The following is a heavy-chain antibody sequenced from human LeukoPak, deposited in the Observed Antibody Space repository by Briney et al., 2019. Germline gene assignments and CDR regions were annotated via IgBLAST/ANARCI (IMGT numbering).Heavy chain of an antibody. CDR1: GYTFTSYD. D-gene: IGHD5-12*01. V-gene: IGHV1-8*01. CDR3: ARDHLDIVPTIYSF. CDR2: MNPNSGNT. J-gene: IGHJ4*02. Sequence: ASVKVSCKASGYTFTSYDINWVRQATGQGLEWMGWMNPNSGNTGYAQKFQGRVTMTRNTSISTAYMELSSLRSEDTALYYCARDHLDIVPTIYSFWGQGTLVTVSS.